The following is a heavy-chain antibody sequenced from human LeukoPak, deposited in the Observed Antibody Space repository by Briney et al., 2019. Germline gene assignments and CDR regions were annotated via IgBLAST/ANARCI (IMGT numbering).Heavy chain of an antibody. J-gene: IGHJ5*02. D-gene: IGHD4-17*01. V-gene: IGHV3-48*03. Sequence: GRPLRLSCAASGFTFRIYEMNWVRQAPRKGLEWVSFISGGGGTIYYADSVKGRFTISRDNAKNSVYMQMNSLRVEDTAVYYCARDRDYGDYRPVSFDLWGQGNLVTVSS. CDR2: ISGGGGTI. CDR1: GFTFRIYE. CDR3: ARDRDYGDYRPVSFDL.